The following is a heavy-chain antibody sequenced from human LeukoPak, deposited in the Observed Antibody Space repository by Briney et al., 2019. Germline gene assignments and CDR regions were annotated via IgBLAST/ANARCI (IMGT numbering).Heavy chain of an antibody. Sequence: SETLSLTCTVPGGSISSSSYYWGWIRQPPGKGLEWIGSIYYSGSTYYSPSLKSRVTISVDTSKNQFSLKLSSVTAADTAVYYCARPVPSRLGWFDPWGQGTLVTVSS. J-gene: IGHJ5*02. D-gene: IGHD1-1*01. CDR3: ARPVPSRLGWFDP. CDR1: GGSISSSSYY. V-gene: IGHV4-39*01. CDR2: IYYSGST.